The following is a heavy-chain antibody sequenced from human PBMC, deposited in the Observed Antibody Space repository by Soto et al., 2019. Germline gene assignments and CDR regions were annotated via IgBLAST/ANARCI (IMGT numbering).Heavy chain of an antibody. J-gene: IGHJ6*03. Sequence: ASVKVSCKASGGTFSSYTISWVRQAPGQGLEWMGRIIPILGIANYAQKFQGRVTITADKSTSTAYMELSSLRSEDTAVYYCARDRSGYDYRINYYYYYMDVWGKGTTVTVS. D-gene: IGHD5-12*01. V-gene: IGHV1-69*04. CDR3: ARDRSGYDYRINYYYYYMDV. CDR1: GGTFSSYT. CDR2: IIPILGIA.